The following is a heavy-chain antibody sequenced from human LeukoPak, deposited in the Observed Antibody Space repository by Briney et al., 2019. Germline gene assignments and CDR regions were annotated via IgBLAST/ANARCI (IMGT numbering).Heavy chain of an antibody. V-gene: IGHV4-59*10. CDR3: ARSGYSSGWPLDYYYMDV. J-gene: IGHJ6*03. D-gene: IGHD6-19*01. CDR1: GGSFSGYY. CDR2: IYTSGST. Sequence: SETLSLTCAVYGGSFSGYYWSWIRQPAGKGLEWIGRIYTSGSTNYNPSLKSRVTISVDTSKNQFSLKLSSVTAADTAVYYCARSGYSSGWPLDYYYMDVWGKGTTVTISS.